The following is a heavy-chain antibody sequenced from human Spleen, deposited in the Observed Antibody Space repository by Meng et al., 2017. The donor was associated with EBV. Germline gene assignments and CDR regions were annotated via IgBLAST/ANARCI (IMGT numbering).Heavy chain of an antibody. V-gene: IGHV4-34*01. J-gene: IGHJ4*02. CDR3: AREGYSYGKGAHDY. D-gene: IGHD5-18*01. CDR2: INHSGST. Sequence: VQLQLWGARLLKPSETLSLTCGVFGGSFSRYYWSWIRQPPGKGLVWIGEINHSGSTNYNPSLKSRVTISVDTSKNQFSLKLSSVTAADTAVYYCAREGYSYGKGAHDYWGQGTLVTVSS. CDR1: GGSFSRYY.